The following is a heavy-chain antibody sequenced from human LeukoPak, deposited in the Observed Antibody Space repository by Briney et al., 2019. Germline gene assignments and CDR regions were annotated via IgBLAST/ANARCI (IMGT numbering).Heavy chain of an antibody. J-gene: IGHJ4*02. CDR2: ISTSSTTI. CDR3: ARDKYYYDSSGGGYYFDY. Sequence: GGSLRLSCAASGFTFSSYSMNWVRQAPGKGLEWLSYISTSSTTIYYADSVKGRFTISRDNAKNSLYLQMNSLRAEDTAVYYCARDKYYYDSSGGGYYFDYWGQGTLVTVSS. CDR1: GFTFSSYS. V-gene: IGHV3-48*01. D-gene: IGHD3-22*01.